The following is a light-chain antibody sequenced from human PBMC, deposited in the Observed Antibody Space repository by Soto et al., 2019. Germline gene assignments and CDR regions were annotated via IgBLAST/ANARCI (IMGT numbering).Light chain of an antibody. CDR1: QSISGN. J-gene: IGKJ5*01. CDR3: KQYNSWTLIS. V-gene: IGKV3-15*01. CDR2: AAS. Sequence: ELMMTQSPATLSVSPGERATLSCRASQSISGNIAWYQQNPGQAPRLLIYAASIRASGIPARFSGTGFGREFTLSISSLQSEDSAVYYCKQYNSWTLISFGQGTRLEI.